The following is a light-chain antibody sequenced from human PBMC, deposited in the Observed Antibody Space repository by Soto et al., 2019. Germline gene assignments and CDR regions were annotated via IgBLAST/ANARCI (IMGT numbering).Light chain of an antibody. V-gene: IGLV3-21*04. Sequence: SYVLTQPPSVSVAPGKTARITCGGKNIGSKSVHWYQQRPGQAPVLVIYYDSDRPSGIPERFSGSNSGNTATLTISRVEAGDEADYYCQVWDSSSDRVFGGGTKLTVL. CDR3: QVWDSSSDRV. J-gene: IGLJ3*02. CDR2: YDS. CDR1: NIGSKS.